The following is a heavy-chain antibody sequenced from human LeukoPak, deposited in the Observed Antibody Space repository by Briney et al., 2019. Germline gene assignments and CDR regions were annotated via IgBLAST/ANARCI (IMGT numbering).Heavy chain of an antibody. CDR2: INEDGSQI. CDR1: GFTFSRFW. Sequence: PGGSLRLSCAASGFTFSRFWMTWVRQAPGKGLEWVANINEDGSQIYYVGSVKGRFTVSRDNARDSLYLQMTSLRVEDTAIYYCARDGALYSSGWTGRHFDLWGRGTLVTVSS. D-gene: IGHD6-19*01. V-gene: IGHV3-7*01. J-gene: IGHJ2*01. CDR3: ARDGALYSSGWTGRHFDL.